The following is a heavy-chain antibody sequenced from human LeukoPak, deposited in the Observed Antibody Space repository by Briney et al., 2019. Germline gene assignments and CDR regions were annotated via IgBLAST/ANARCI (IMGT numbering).Heavy chain of an antibody. CDR1: GYTFTGYY. V-gene: IGHV1-2*02. CDR2: INPNSGGT. J-gene: IGHJ4*02. D-gene: IGHD1-26*01. Sequence: GASVKVSCKASGYTFTGYYMHWVRQAPGQGLEWMGWINPNSGGTNYAQKFQGRVTMTRDTSISTAYMELSRLRSDDTAVYYCARDRDSGSYPSRVFDYWGQGTLVTVSS. CDR3: ARDRDSGSYPSRVFDY.